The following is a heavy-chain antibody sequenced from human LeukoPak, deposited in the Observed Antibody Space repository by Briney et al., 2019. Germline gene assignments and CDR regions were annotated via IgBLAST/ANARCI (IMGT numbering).Heavy chain of an antibody. CDR1: RGSISSYY. CDR2: VSDRGGT. CDR3: ARDGGYDRPGIDY. V-gene: IGHV4-59*01. D-gene: IGHD5-12*01. J-gene: IGHJ4*02. Sequence: SETLSLTCTVSRGSISSYYWSWIRQSPGKGLEWIGYVSDRGGTNYNPSLKSRVTISVDTSKNQFSLKLRSVTAADTAVHYCARDGGYDRPGIDYWGQGTLVTVSS.